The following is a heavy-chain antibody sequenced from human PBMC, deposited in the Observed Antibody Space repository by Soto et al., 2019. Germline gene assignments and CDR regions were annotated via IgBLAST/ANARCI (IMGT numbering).Heavy chain of an antibody. D-gene: IGHD2-2*02. CDR1: GFTFSSYA. CDR3: ARGHCSSTSCYIYYYGMDV. V-gene: IGHV3-23*01. CDR2: ISGSGGST. Sequence: EVQLLESGGGLVQPGGSLRLSCAASGFTFSSYAMSWVRQAPGKGLEWVSAISGSGGSTYYADSVKGRFTISRDNSKNTLYLQMNSLSAEDTAVYYCARGHCSSTSCYIYYYGMDVWGQGTTVTVSS. J-gene: IGHJ6*02.